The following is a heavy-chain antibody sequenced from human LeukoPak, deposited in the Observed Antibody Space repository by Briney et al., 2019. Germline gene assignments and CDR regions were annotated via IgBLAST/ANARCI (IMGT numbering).Heavy chain of an antibody. J-gene: IGHJ4*02. D-gene: IGHD6-19*01. CDR1: GFTFSSYA. Sequence: GGSLRLSCAASGFTFSSYAMHWVRQAPGKGLEWVAVISYDGSNKYYADSVKGRFTISRDNSKNTLYLQMNSLRAEDTAVYYRARGFVAVAGGGYWGQGTLVTVSS. V-gene: IGHV3-30*04. CDR3: ARGFVAVAGGGY. CDR2: ISYDGSNK.